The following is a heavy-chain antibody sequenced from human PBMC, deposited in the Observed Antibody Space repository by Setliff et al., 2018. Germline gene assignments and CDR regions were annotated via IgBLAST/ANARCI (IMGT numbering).Heavy chain of an antibody. CDR3: AKDYLSRWWNEPPLYFDD. D-gene: IGHD1-1*01. CDR2: TNWNGDDI. V-gene: IGHV3-20*04. CDR1: GFTFRDYG. Sequence: GSLRLSCAASGFTFRDYGMNWVRQVPGKGLEWVSGTNWNGDDISYADSVRGRFTISRDNARNSLHLQMNDVRREDAAFYYCAKDYLSRWWNEPPLYFDDWGPGVLVTV. J-gene: IGHJ4*01.